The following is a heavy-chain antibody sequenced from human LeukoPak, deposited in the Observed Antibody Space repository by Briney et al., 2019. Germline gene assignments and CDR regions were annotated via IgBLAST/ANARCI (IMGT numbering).Heavy chain of an antibody. CDR1: GFTFSSYS. CDR3: ARVRLDAFDI. D-gene: IGHD6-25*01. V-gene: IGHV3-48*04. CDR2: ISSSGSTI. Sequence: GGSLRLSCAASGFTFSSYSMNWVRQAPGKGLEWVSYISSSGSTIYYADSVKGRFTISRDNAKNSLYLQMNSLRAEDTAVYYCARVRLDAFDIWGQGTMVTVSS. J-gene: IGHJ3*02.